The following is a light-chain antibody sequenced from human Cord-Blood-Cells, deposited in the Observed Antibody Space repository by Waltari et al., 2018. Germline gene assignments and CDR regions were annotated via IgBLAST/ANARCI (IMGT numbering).Light chain of an antibody. V-gene: IGLV2-14*01. Sequence: QSALTQPASVSGSPGQSITISCTGTRSDVGGYNYVSWDQQHPGKAPKLMIYEVSNRPSGVCNRCSGSKSGNTASLTISGLQAEDEADYYCSSYTSSSTPYVVGTGTKVTVL. CDR3: SSYTSSSTPYV. CDR1: RSDVGGYNY. J-gene: IGLJ1*01. CDR2: EVS.